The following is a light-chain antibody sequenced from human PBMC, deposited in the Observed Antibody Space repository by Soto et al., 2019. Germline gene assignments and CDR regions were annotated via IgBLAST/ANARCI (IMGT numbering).Light chain of an antibody. J-gene: IGKJ1*01. V-gene: IGKV1-5*01. Sequence: IQMTQCRASRSASVGDRVISTCRGGQSRGSCLAWYQQKPGKAPKLLIYDASTVQSGVQARFSGSGSGTELTLIIRRLQRDAFGTYYCQQYHPSWTFRQGTKVDIK. CDR2: DAS. CDR1: QSRGSC. CDR3: QQYHPSWT.